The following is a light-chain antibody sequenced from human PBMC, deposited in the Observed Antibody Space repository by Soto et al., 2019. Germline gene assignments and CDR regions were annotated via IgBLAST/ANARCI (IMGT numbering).Light chain of an antibody. J-gene: IGLJ2*01. CDR3: CSYAGTYTVV. V-gene: IGLV2-11*01. CDR1: SSDVGDYNY. Sequence: QSALTQPRSVSGSPGQSVTISCTGTSSDVGDYNYVSWYPQHPGKAPKFIIYEVSKRPSGVPDRFSCSKSGNTASLTIAGLQDEDESDYYCCSYAGTYTVVVGGGTKRTVL. CDR2: EVS.